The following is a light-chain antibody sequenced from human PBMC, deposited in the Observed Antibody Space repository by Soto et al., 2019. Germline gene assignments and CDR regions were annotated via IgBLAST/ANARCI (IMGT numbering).Light chain of an antibody. J-gene: IGKJ5*01. CDR1: QTVSSK. CDR3: HQRNK. V-gene: IGKV3-11*01. CDR2: DTS. Sequence: EIVLTQSPATLSSSPGERATLSCRASQTVSSKLAWYQHKPGQAPRLLIYDTSNRATGIPARFSGSRSGTDFTLTISSLEPEDFGVYFCHQRNKFGQGTRLEIK.